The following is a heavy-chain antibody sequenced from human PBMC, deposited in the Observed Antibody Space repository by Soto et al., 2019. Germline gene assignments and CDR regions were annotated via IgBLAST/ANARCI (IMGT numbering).Heavy chain of an antibody. CDR3: ARGYSYGHNYYYYYMDV. CDR1: GGTFSSYT. Sequence: QVQLVQSGAEVKKPGSSVKVSCKASGGTFSSYTISWVRQAPGQGLEWMGRIIPILGIANYAQKFQGRVTITADKSTSTAYMELSSLRSEDTAVYYCARGYSYGHNYYYYYMDVWGKGTTVTVSS. CDR2: IIPILGIA. V-gene: IGHV1-69*02. J-gene: IGHJ6*03. D-gene: IGHD5-18*01.